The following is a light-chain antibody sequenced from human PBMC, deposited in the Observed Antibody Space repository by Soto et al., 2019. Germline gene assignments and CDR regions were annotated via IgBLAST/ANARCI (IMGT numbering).Light chain of an antibody. CDR1: QDITDD. J-gene: IGKJ2*01. CDR2: DAS. V-gene: IGKV1-33*01. CDR3: QQYDNLYT. Sequence: DIQMTQSPSSLSASVGDRVTITCQASQDITDDLNWYQHKPGKAPKLLIYDASNLKTGVPSRFSGSGFGTDFTFTISSLQPEDIATYYCQQYDNLYTFGQGTKLEIK.